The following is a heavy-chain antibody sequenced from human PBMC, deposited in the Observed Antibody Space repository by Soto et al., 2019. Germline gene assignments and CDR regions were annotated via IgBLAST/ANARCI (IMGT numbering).Heavy chain of an antibody. J-gene: IGHJ4*02. D-gene: IGHD2-15*01. CDR2: IYYSGDT. Sequence: QVELQESGPGLATPSQTLSLTCTVSGGSISSADYYWSWIRQPPGKGLEWIGYIYYSGDTYYNPSLKSRVTISVDRSKNQFSLKLSYVTAADTAVYYCARCGGSCSVGLWGQGNLVTVSS. CDR1: GGSISSADYY. V-gene: IGHV4-30-4*01. CDR3: ARCGGSCSVGL.